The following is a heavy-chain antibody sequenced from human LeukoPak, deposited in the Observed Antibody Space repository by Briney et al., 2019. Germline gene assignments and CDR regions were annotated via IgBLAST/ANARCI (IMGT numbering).Heavy chain of an antibody. D-gene: IGHD7-27*01. CDR3: ARETPGAGHFDY. CDR2: IIPIFGTA. CDR1: GGTSSSYA. Sequence: GASVKVSCKASGGTSSSYAISWVRQAPGQGLEWMGGIIPIFGTANYAQKFQGRVTITADESTTTAYMELSSLRSEDTAVYYCARETPGAGHFDYWGQGSLVTVSS. V-gene: IGHV1-69*01. J-gene: IGHJ4*02.